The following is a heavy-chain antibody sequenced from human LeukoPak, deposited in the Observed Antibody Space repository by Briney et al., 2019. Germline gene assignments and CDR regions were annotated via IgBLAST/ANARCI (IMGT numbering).Heavy chain of an antibody. V-gene: IGHV4-34*01. D-gene: IGHD5-18*01. J-gene: IGHJ6*02. CDR3: ARGRGTAMVFYYYYYGMDV. CDR1: GGSFSGYY. CDR2: INHSGST. Sequence: SETLSLTCAVYGGSFSGYYWSWIRQPPGKGLEWIGEINHSGSTNYNPSLKSRVTISVDTSKNQFSLKLSSVTAADTAVYYCARGRGTAMVFYYYYYGMDVWGQGTTVTVSS.